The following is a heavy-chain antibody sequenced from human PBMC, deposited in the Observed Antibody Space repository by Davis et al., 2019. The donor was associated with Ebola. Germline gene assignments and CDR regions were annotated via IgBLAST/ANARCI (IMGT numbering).Heavy chain of an antibody. D-gene: IGHD5-12*01. CDR1: GGSFSGYY. J-gene: IGHJ6*02. CDR2: LSHSGST. V-gene: IGHV4-34*01. Sequence: SETLSLTCAVYGGSFSGYYWRWIRQPPRKRLEWIGELSHSGSTTYNPFLKSRVTISVDTSKLQFSLILSSVTAADTAVYYCARGQWQRVPPLSFQYGMDVWGRGTTVTVSS. CDR3: ARGQWQRVPPLSFQYGMDV.